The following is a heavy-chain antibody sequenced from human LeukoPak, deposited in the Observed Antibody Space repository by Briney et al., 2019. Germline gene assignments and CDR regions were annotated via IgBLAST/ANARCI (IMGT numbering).Heavy chain of an antibody. CDR1: GFTVSSNY. V-gene: IGHV3-66*01. CDR2: IYSGGST. Sequence: GGSLRLSCAASGFTVSSNYMSWVRQAPGKGLGWVSVIYSGGSTYYADSVKGRFTISRDNAKNSLYLQMNSLRAEDTAVYYCARAHYDILTGVDYWGQGTLVTVSS. CDR3: ARAHYDILTGVDY. J-gene: IGHJ4*02. D-gene: IGHD3-9*01.